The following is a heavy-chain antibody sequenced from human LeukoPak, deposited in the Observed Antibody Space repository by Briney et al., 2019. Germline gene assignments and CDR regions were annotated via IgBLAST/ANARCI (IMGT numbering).Heavy chain of an antibody. CDR1: RGSLSIYY. CDR2: IYYSGST. Sequence: LETLSLTCTVSRGSLSIYYWSCIRQPPGKGLEWIGYIYYSGSTNYSTSLKSRVTISVDTSKNQFSLKLSSVTAADTAVYYCARVDPNSSSTLEVFDYWGQGTLVTVSS. J-gene: IGHJ4*02. D-gene: IGHD6-6*01. CDR3: ARVDPNSSSTLEVFDY. V-gene: IGHV4-59*01.